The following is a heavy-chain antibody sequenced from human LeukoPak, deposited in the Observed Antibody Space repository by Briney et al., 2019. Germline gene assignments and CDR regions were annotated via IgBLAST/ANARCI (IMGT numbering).Heavy chain of an antibody. J-gene: IGHJ3*02. CDR1: GFTFDDYG. D-gene: IGHD2-15*01. CDR2: ISSSSSTI. CDR3: ARDGPVVVVAATRDAFDI. V-gene: IGHV3-48*01. Sequence: PGGSLRLSCAASGFTFDDYGMRWVRQAPGKGLEWVSYISSSSSTIYYADSVKGRFTISRDNAKNSLYLQMNSLRAEDTAVYYCARDGPVVVVAATRDAFDIWGQGTMVTVSS.